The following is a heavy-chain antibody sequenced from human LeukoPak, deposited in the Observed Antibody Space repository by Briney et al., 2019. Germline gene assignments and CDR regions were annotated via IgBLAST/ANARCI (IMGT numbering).Heavy chain of an antibody. CDR2: IHYSGST. CDR3: ARSPETDFWSGYYDY. V-gene: IGHV4-59*01. D-gene: IGHD3-3*01. CDR1: GGSISTYY. Sequence: SETLSLTCTVSGGSISTYYWSWIRQPPGKGLEWIGYIHYSGSTNYNPSLESRVTISVDTSKNQFSLRLSSVTAADTAVYYCARSPETDFWSGYYDYWGQGTLVTVSS. J-gene: IGHJ4*02.